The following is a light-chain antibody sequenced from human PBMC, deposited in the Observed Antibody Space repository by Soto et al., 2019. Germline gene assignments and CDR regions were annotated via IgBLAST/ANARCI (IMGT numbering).Light chain of an antibody. CDR2: DAS. Sequence: DIQMTQSPSTLSASVGDRVTIACRASQSISSYLAWYQRTPGKAPKLLIYDASNLETGVPSRFSGSGSGTEFTLTISSLQPDDRATYYCQQYSSYPLTFGGGTKVEI. J-gene: IGKJ4*01. CDR1: QSISSY. CDR3: QQYSSYPLT. V-gene: IGKV1-5*01.